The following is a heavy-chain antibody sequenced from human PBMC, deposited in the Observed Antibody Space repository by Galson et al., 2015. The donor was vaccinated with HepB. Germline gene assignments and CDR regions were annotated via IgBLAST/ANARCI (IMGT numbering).Heavy chain of an antibody. CDR1: GGTFSSYT. Sequence: SVKVSCKASGGTFSSYTISWVRQAPGQGLEWMGRIIPILGIANYAQKFQGRVTITADKSTSTAYMELSSLRSEDTAVYYCARDTYLGSTVTTGYYYYGMDVWGQGTTVTVSS. V-gene: IGHV1-69*04. J-gene: IGHJ6*02. CDR3: ARDTYLGSTVTTGYYYYGMDV. D-gene: IGHD4-17*01. CDR2: IIPILGIA.